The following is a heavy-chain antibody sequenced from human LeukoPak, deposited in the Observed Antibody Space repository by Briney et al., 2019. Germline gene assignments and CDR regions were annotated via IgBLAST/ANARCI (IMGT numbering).Heavy chain of an antibody. CDR2: IHPGESDS. CDR3: ARRGANDLNYFDY. V-gene: IGHV5-51*01. Sequence: GESLKISCEASGYRFTTYWIGWVRQMRGRGLEWMGIIHPGESDSKYNPSFQGQVTFSADKSISTAYLQWSSLKASDSAMYYCARRGANDLNYFDYWGQGTLVSISS. J-gene: IGHJ4*02. CDR1: GYRFTTYW. D-gene: IGHD3/OR15-3a*01.